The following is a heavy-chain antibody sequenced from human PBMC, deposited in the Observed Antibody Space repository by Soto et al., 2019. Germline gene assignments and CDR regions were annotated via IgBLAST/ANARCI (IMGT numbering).Heavy chain of an antibody. Sequence: ASVKVSCKAXGYTFTSYGISWVRQAPGQGLEWMGWISAYNGNTNYSQKFQGRVIITRDTSAGTAYMELRSLRSEDTAVYYCATPIVAFYWGQGTLVTVSS. D-gene: IGHD5-12*01. J-gene: IGHJ4*02. CDR2: ISAYNGNT. CDR3: ATPIVAFY. V-gene: IGHV1-18*01. CDR1: GYTFTSYG.